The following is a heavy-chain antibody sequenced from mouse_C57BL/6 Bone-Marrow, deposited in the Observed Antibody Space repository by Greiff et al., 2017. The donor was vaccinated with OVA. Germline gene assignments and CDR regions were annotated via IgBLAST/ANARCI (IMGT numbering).Heavy chain of an antibody. J-gene: IGHJ2*01. D-gene: IGHD1-1*01. Sequence: VQLQQPGAELVRPGSSVKLSCKASGYTFTSYWMHWVKQRPIQGLEWIGNIDPSDSETHYNQKFKDKATLTVDKSSSTAYMQLSSLTSEDSAVYYCARSTRYGNSYGYWGQGTTLTVSS. CDR2: IDPSDSET. CDR1: GYTFTSYW. V-gene: IGHV1-52*01. CDR3: ARSTRYGNSYGY.